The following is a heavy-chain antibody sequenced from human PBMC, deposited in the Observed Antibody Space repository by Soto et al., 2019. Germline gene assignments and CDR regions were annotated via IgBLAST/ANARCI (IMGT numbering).Heavy chain of an antibody. CDR2: IKEDGSEK. CDR1: GFXFSXYW. D-gene: IGHD5-12*01. CDR3: ARILRSGYSGYFFAY. V-gene: IGHV3-7*05. J-gene: IGHJ4*02. Sequence: GGSXXXSCAASGFXFSXYWXXXVXQTPGKGLEWVANIKEDGSEKYYVDSVNGRFTISRDNAKNSLYLQMNSLRAEDTAVYYCARILRSGYSGYFFAYWGQGILVTVSS.